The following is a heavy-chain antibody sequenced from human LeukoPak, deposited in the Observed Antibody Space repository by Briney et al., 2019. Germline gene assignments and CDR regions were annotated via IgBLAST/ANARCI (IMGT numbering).Heavy chain of an antibody. V-gene: IGHV1-69*05. CDR2: IIPIFGTA. CDR3: ASAVLRYFDSHDAFDI. CDR1: GGTFSSYA. Sequence: SVKVSCKASGGTFSSYAISWVRQAPGQGLEWVGRIIPIFGTANYAQKFQGRVTITTDESTSTAYMELRSLRSEDTAVYYCASAVLRYFDSHDAFDIWGQGTMVTVSS. J-gene: IGHJ3*02. D-gene: IGHD3-9*01.